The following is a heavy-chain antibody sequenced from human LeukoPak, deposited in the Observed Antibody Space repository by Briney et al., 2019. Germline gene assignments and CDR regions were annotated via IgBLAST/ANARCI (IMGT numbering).Heavy chain of an antibody. Sequence: GGSLRLSCAASGFTFSSYAISWVRQAPGKGLEWVSAISGSGGSTYYADSVKGRFTISRDNSKNTLYLQMNSLRAEDTAVYYCAKDRGYSYGYRDDAFDIWGQGTMVTVSS. D-gene: IGHD5-18*01. V-gene: IGHV3-23*01. CDR1: GFTFSSYA. J-gene: IGHJ3*02. CDR3: AKDRGYSYGYRDDAFDI. CDR2: ISGSGGST.